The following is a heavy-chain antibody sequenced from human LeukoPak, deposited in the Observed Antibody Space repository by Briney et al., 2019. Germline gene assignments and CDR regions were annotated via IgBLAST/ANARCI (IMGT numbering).Heavy chain of an antibody. Sequence: GGSLRLSCAASGFTFNNYAMSWVRQAPGKGLEWVSAISGSGGSTYYADSVKGRFTISRDNAKNTLYLQMNSLRAEDTAVYYCARGTPVRFDPWGQGTLVTVSS. V-gene: IGHV3-23*01. CDR3: ARGTPVRFDP. CDR1: GFTFNNYA. CDR2: ISGSGGST. J-gene: IGHJ5*02.